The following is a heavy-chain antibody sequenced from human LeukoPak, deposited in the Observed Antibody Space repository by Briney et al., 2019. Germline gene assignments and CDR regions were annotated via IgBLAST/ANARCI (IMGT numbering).Heavy chain of an antibody. CDR3: VRDFWSGYYVWEDY. CDR1: GYTFTSYG. V-gene: IGHV1-18*01. J-gene: IGHJ4*02. Sequence: ASVKVSCKASGYTFTSYGISWVRQAPGQGLEWMGWISAYNGNTNYAQKLQGRVTMTTDTSTSTAYMELRSLRSDDTAVYYCVRDFWSGYYVWEDYWGQGTLVTVSS. D-gene: IGHD3-3*01. CDR2: ISAYNGNT.